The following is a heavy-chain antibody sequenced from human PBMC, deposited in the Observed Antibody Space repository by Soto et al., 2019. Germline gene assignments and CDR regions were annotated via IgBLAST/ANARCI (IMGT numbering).Heavy chain of an antibody. D-gene: IGHD2-2*01. CDR2: ISSSGSTI. Sequence: PGGSLRLSCAASGFTFSSYEMNWVRQAPGKGLEWVSYISSSGSTIYYADSVKGRFTISRDNAKNSLYLQMNSLRAEDTAVYYCARDIRCSSTSCYANNWFDPWGQGTLVTVSS. V-gene: IGHV3-48*03. J-gene: IGHJ5*02. CDR3: ARDIRCSSTSCYANNWFDP. CDR1: GFTFSSYE.